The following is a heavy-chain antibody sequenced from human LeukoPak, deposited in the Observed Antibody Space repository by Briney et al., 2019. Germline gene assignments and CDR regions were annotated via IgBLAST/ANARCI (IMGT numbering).Heavy chain of an antibody. V-gene: IGHV4-59*01. CDR3: ARGFTVTAYGWFDP. CDR2: IYYSGST. CDR1: GGSISSYY. J-gene: IGHJ5*02. Sequence: SETLSLTCTVSGGSISSYYWSWIRQPPGKGLEWIGYIYYSGSTNYNPSLKSRVAISVDTSKKQFSLKLSSVTAADTAVYYCARGFTVTAYGWFDPWGQGTLVTVSS. D-gene: IGHD2-21*02.